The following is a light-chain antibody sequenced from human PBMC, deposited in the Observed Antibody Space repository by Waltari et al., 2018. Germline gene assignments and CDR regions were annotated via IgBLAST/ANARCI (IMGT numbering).Light chain of an antibody. CDR2: SIS. Sequence: DIQMTQSPSSLSASVGDRVSITCRASQSISTYINWYQQKPGRAPKLLIDSISRLQSGVPSRFSGSGSGADFTLTISSLHPEDFATYYCQQTFRFPYTFGQGTKLEIK. CDR1: QSISTY. J-gene: IGKJ2*01. V-gene: IGKV1-39*01. CDR3: QQTFRFPYT.